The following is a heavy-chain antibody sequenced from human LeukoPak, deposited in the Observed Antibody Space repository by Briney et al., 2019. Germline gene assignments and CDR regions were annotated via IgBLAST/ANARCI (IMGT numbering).Heavy chain of an antibody. CDR3: ARLVAAAAVDY. J-gene: IGHJ4*02. V-gene: IGHV4-30-4*08. Sequence: SETLSLTCTVSGGSISSGDYYWSWLRQPPGKGLEWHGYIYYSGSTYYNPSLKSRVTISVDTSKNQFSLKLSSVTAADTAVYYCARLVAAAAVDYWGQGTLVTVSS. CDR2: IYYSGST. CDR1: GGSISSGDYY. D-gene: IGHD2-2*01.